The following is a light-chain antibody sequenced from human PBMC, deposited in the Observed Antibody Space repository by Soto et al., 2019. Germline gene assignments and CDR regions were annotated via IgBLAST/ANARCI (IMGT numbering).Light chain of an antibody. CDR1: QSVSSN. V-gene: IGKV3-15*01. CDR3: QQYNSWPLYT. J-gene: IGKJ2*01. Sequence: EIVMTQSPVTLSVSPGERATLSCRASQSVSSNLAWYQQKPGQAPRLLISGASTRATGIPARFSGSGSGTEFTLTISSLQSEDFAVYYCQQYNSWPLYTFGQGTKLEIK. CDR2: GAS.